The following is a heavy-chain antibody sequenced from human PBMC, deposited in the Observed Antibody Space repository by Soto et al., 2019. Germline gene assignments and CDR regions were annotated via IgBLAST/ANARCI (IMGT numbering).Heavy chain of an antibody. V-gene: IGHV3-30-3*01. CDR1: GFNVNSYT. CDR2: TSPDGVNE. J-gene: IGHJ4*02. D-gene: IGHD6-19*01. CDR3: ARERSLAVSAPGY. Sequence: VQLVESEGGVVQPGGSLRLSCAASGFNVNSYTMYWVRQAPGKGLEWVASTSPDGVNEYYADSAKGRFTIFRDISKNTLFVEMNSLRAEDSAMYFCARERSLAVSAPGYWGQGTLVTVSS.